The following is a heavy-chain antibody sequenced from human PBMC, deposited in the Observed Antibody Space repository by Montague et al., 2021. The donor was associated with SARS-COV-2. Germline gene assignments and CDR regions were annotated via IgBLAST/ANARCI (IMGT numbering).Heavy chain of an antibody. CDR2: IYSSGST. D-gene: IGHD4-17*01. CDR3: AGDYGDYSYYYGLDV. V-gene: IGHV4-61*02. J-gene: IGHJ6*02. CDR1: GGSIRSGSYY. Sequence: TLSLTCTVSGGSIRSGSYYWSWIRQPAGKGLEWIGRIYSSGSTNYNPSLKSRVTMSVDTSNNQFSLKVSSVTAADTAVYYCAGDYGDYSYYYGLDVWGQGATVTVSS.